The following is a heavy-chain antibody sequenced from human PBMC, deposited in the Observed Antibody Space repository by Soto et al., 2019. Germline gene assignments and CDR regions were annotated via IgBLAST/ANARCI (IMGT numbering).Heavy chain of an antibody. J-gene: IGHJ6*03. CDR2: IYSDGST. V-gene: IGHV3-53*01. D-gene: IGHD3-16*01. Sequence: GGSLRLSCAASGFTVSSNYMSWVRQAPGKGLEWVAVIYSDGSTYYADSVKGRITISRDNSKNTLYLQMNSLRAEDTAVYYCAREGRGMGYYCYMDVWGKGTTVTVSS. CDR1: GFTVSSNY. CDR3: AREGRGMGYYCYMDV.